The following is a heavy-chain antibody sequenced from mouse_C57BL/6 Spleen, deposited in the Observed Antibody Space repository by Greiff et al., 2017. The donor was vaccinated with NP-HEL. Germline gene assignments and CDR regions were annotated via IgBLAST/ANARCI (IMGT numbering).Heavy chain of an antibody. CDR3: ARKDYGSSYGFAY. D-gene: IGHD1-1*01. CDR1: GYTFTSYT. Sequence: QVQLQHSGAELARPGASVKMSCKASGYTFTSYTMHWVKQRPGQGLEWIGYINPSSGYTKYNQKFKDKATLTADKSSSTAYMQLSSLTSEDSAVYYCARKDYGSSYGFAYWGQGTLVTVSA. J-gene: IGHJ3*01. CDR2: INPSSGYT. V-gene: IGHV1-4*01.